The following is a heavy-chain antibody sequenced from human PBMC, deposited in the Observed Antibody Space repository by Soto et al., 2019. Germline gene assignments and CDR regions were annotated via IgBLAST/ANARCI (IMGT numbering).Heavy chain of an antibody. J-gene: IGHJ6*02. Sequence: GGSLRLSCAASGFTVSSNYMSWVRQAPGKGLEWVSVIYSGGSTYYADSMKGRITISRDNSKNTLYLQMNSLRAEDTAVYYGARALVKTHYGDYGYGMDVWGQGTTVTVS. D-gene: IGHD4-17*01. CDR3: ARALVKTHYGDYGYGMDV. CDR2: IYSGGST. CDR1: GFTVSSNY. V-gene: IGHV3-66*01.